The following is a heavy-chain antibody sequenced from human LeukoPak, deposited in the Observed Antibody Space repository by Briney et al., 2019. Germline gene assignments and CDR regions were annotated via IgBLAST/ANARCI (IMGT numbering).Heavy chain of an antibody. CDR3: ARSLGDYYDSSGYYPG. V-gene: IGHV3-7*01. CDR1: GFTFSSYW. J-gene: IGHJ4*02. D-gene: IGHD3-22*01. CDR2: IKQDGSEK. Sequence: PGGSLRLSCAASGFTFSSYWMSWVRQAPGKGLEWVANIKQDGSEKYYVDSVKGRFTISRDNAKNSLYLQMNSLRAEDTAVYYCARSLGDYYDSSGYYPGWGQGTLVTVSS.